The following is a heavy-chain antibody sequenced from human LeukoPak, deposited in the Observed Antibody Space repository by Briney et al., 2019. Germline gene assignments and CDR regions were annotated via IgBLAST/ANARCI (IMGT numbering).Heavy chain of an antibody. Sequence: GGSLRLSCEASGFTFTTYTINWVRQAPGKGLEDVSAVVGNGGTTYYANSVKGRFTISRDNSKNTVYLQMGSLRAEDTAMYYCERERAYYYFDYWGQGALVTVSS. CDR1: GFTFTTYT. V-gene: IGHV3-64*01. J-gene: IGHJ4*02. D-gene: IGHD2-21*01. CDR2: VVGNGGTT. CDR3: ERERAYYYFDY.